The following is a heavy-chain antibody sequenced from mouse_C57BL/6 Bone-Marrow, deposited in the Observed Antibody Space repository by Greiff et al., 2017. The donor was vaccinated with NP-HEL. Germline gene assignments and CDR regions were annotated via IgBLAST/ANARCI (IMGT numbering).Heavy chain of an antibody. V-gene: IGHV1-64*01. CDR1: GYTFTSYW. CDR2: IQPNSGST. Sequence: QVQLQPGAELVKPGASVKLSCKASGYTFTSYWMHWVKQRPGQGLEWIGMIQPNSGSTNYNEKFKRKATLTVDQSSSTAYMQLSNLTSEDSTVYYCAENLLLRFYYAMDYWGQGTSVTVSS. J-gene: IGHJ4*01. D-gene: IGHD1-1*01. CDR3: AENLLLRFYYAMDY.